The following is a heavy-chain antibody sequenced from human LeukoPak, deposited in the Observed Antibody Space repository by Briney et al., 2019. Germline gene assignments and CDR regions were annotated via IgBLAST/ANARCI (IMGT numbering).Heavy chain of an antibody. CDR1: GESFIDYY. D-gene: IGHD3-10*01. J-gene: IGHJ4*02. CDR3: ARGFPLWVGDSVSRSTYFDF. CDR2: IKHGGGT. V-gene: IGHV4-34*01. Sequence: PSETLSLTCSVSGESFIDYYWAWIRQPPGKGLEWIGEIKHGGGTNYNPSLKSRVTISQDTYRNQFSLNLKSVTAAATAVYFCARGFPLWVGDSVSRSTYFDFWGLGTLVTVSS.